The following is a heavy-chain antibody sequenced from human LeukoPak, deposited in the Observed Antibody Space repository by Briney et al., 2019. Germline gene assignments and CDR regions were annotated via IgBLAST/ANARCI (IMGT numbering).Heavy chain of an antibody. CDR3: AKDRGGGSQLGDAYDV. Sequence: GGSLRLSCAASGFPFDEHAMHWVRQAPGKGLEWVSGISYSSETIGYVDSVNGRFTISRDNVRKSLYLQMNSLRIEDTALYYCAKDRGGGSQLGDAYDVWGQGTMVSVSS. J-gene: IGHJ3*01. CDR2: ISYSSETI. V-gene: IGHV3-9*01. D-gene: IGHD5-24*01. CDR1: GFPFDEHA.